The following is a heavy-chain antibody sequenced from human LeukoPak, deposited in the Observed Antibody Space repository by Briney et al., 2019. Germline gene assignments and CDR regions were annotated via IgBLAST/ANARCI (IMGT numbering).Heavy chain of an antibody. J-gene: IGHJ6*02. V-gene: IGHV3-23*01. CDR2: LSGSGSST. CDR1: GFTFSNYA. CDR3: AKVPYSDYGSGRPPFMDV. Sequence: PGGSLRLSCAASGFTFSNYAMSWVRQAPGRGLDWVSTLSGSGSSTYYADSVKGRFTISRDNSKNTLYLQMDSLRVEDTATYYCAKVPYSDYGSGRPPFMDVWGQGTTVAVSS. D-gene: IGHD3-10*01.